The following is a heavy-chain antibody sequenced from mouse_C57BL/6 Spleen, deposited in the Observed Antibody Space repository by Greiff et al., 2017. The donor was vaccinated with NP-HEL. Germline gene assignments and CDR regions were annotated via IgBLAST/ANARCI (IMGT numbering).Heavy chain of an antibody. CDR1: GYTFTSYW. CDR3: AISYGNYVRYAMDY. V-gene: IGHV1-74*01. CDR2: IHPSDSDT. Sequence: QVQLQQPGAELVKPGASVKVSCKASGYTFTSYWMHWVKQRPGQGLEWIGRIHPSDSDTNYNQKFKGKATLTVDKSSSTAYMQLSSLTSDDSAVYYCAISYGNYVRYAMDYWGQGTSVTVSS. J-gene: IGHJ4*01. D-gene: IGHD2-1*01.